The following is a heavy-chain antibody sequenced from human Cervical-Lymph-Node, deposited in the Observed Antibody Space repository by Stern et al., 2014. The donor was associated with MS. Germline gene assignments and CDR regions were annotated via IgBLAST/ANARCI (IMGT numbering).Heavy chain of an antibody. CDR1: GGSFSDYA. CDR3: ARTYYYGTGTYSYHYYGMDV. Sequence: QVQLVQSGAEVKKPGSSVKVSCEASGGSFSDYALSWVRQAHGQGLEWMGGIIPIFGIANYAQKFQGRVTITTDKFTSTAYMELRSLRSEDTAVYYCARTYYYGTGTYSYHYYGMDVWGQGTTVTVSS. CDR2: IIPIFGIA. J-gene: IGHJ6*02. V-gene: IGHV1-69*05. D-gene: IGHD3-10*01.